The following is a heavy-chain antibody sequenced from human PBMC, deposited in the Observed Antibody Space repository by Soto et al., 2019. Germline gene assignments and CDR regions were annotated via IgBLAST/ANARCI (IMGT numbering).Heavy chain of an antibody. V-gene: IGHV3-33*08. Sequence: QVQLVESGGGVVQPGRSLRLSCAASGFTFSSYGMHWVRQAPGKGLEWVAVIWYDGSNKYYADSVKGRFTISRDNSKNTLYLQMNNLRDEDTAVYYCARGADHALGNLSGYYPHDYFDYWGQGTLVTVSS. CDR2: IWYDGSNK. CDR1: GFTFSSYG. J-gene: IGHJ4*02. D-gene: IGHD3-9*01. CDR3: ARGADHALGNLSGYYPHDYFDY.